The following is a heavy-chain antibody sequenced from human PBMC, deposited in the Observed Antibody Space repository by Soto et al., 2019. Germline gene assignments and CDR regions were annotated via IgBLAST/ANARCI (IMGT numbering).Heavy chain of an antibody. CDR2: IYYSGST. D-gene: IGHD3-22*01. Sequence: QVQLQESGPGLVKPSQTLSLTCTVSGGSISSGDYYWSWIRQPPGKGLEWIGYIYYSGSTYYNPSLQGRVNISVDTSKNQFSPKLSSVTAADPAVYYCASCDYYDSSLFDYWGQGTLVTVSS. V-gene: IGHV4-30-4*01. J-gene: IGHJ4*02. CDR3: ASCDYYDSSLFDY. CDR1: GGSISSGDYY.